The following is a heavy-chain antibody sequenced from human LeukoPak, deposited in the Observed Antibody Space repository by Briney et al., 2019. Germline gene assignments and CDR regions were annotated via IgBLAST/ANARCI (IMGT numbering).Heavy chain of an antibody. CDR3: ATVRTEDRFDY. CDR2: IKGKTDEETR. V-gene: IGHV3-15*01. Sequence: GGSLTLSCAASGFSFSNAWMGWVRQAPGKGLEWVGRIKGKTDEETRDYAAPVKGRFAISRDDSENTLFLRMKSLKAEDTAVYYCATVRTEDRFDYWGQGTLVTVSS. J-gene: IGHJ4*02. CDR1: GFSFSNAW.